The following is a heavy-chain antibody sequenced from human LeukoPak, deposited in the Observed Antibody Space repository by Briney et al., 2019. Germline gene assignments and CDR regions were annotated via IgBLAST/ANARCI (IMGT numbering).Heavy chain of an antibody. Sequence: SETLSLTCTVSGVSMSAFQWSWVRQSPEKGLEWIGCINTSGGTNYNPSLKSRVTTSVDTSKSQFSLRLTSVTAADTAVYYCATSNDAKIAPFDHWGQGALVTVSS. J-gene: IGHJ4*02. CDR1: GVSMSAFQ. CDR3: ATSNDAKIAPFDH. D-gene: IGHD2-8*01. V-gene: IGHV4-4*09. CDR2: INTSGGT.